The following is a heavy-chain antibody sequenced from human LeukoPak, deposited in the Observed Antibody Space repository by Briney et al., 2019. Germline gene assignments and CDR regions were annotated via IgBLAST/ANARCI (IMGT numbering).Heavy chain of an antibody. CDR3: ARDLINDY. V-gene: IGHV3-43*01. D-gene: IGHD3-16*01. CDR1: GFTFDDYT. CDR2: ISWDGGST. Sequence: GGSLRLSCAASGFTFDDYTMHLVRQAPGKGLEWVSLISWDGGSTYYADSVKGRFTISRDNTKNSLYLQMNSLRAEDTAVYYCARDLINDYWGQGTLVTVSS. J-gene: IGHJ4*02.